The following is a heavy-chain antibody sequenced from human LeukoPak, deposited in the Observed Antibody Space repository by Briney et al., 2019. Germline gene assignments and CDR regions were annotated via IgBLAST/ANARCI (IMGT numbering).Heavy chain of an antibody. CDR1: VFTFSSYS. CDR3: ARDSIVATIDY. V-gene: IGHV3-21*01. J-gene: IGHJ4*02. Sequence: GGSLRLSCAASVFTFSSYSMNWVRQAPGKGREWVSSISSSSSYIYYADTVKGRFTISRDNAKNSLYLQMNSLRAEDTAVYYCARDSIVATIDYWGQGTLVTVSS. CDR2: ISSSSSYI. D-gene: IGHD5-12*01.